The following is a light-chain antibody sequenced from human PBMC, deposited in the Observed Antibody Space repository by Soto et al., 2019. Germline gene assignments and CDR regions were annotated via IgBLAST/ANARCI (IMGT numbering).Light chain of an antibody. CDR2: SNN. CDR1: SSNIGSNS. V-gene: IGLV1-44*01. J-gene: IGLJ3*02. Sequence: QSVLTQPPSASGTPGQRVTISCSGSSSNIGSNSVNWYQQLPGTAPKVLIYSNNQRPSWVPERFSGSKSGTSASLAISGLHSEDEADYYCVTWDDSLNGWVFGGGTKLTVL. CDR3: VTWDDSLNGWV.